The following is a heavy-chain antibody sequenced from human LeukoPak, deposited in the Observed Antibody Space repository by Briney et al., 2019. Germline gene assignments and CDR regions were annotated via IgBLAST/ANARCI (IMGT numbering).Heavy chain of an antibody. J-gene: IGHJ5*02. CDR2: IYPGDSDT. V-gene: IGHV5-51*01. CDR1: GYSFTTYW. Sequence: GESLKISCKGSGYSFTTYWIGWVRQMPGKGLEWMGIIYPGDSDTRYNPSFQGQVTISADKSISTAYLQWSSLKASDTAIYYCARRFRNPITNWFDPWGQGTLVTVSS. D-gene: IGHD3-16*01. CDR3: ARRFRNPITNWFDP.